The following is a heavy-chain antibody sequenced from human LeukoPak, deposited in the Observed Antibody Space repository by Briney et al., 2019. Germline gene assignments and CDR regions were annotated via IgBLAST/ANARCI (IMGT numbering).Heavy chain of an antibody. CDR3: ARHAIVPAAIAWFDP. CDR2: IYHSGST. D-gene: IGHD2-2*01. J-gene: IGHJ5*02. V-gene: IGHV4-38-2*01. CDR1: GYSISSGYY. Sequence: KPSETLSLTCAVSGYSISSGYYWGWIRQPPGKGLAWIGSIYHSGSTYYNPSLKSRVTISVDTSKNQFSLKLSSVTAADTAVYYCARHAIVPAAIAWFDPWGQGTLVTVSS.